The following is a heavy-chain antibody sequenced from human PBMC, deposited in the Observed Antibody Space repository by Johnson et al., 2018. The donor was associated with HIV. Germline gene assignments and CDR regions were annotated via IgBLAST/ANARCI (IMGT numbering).Heavy chain of an antibody. J-gene: IGHJ3*02. V-gene: IGHV3-11*01. Sequence: QMQLVESGGGLVKPGGSLRLSCAASGFTFSAYYMSWIRQAPGKGLDWVSYISNADSTIYYADSVKGRFTISRDNAKNSLYLQMNSLRAEDTALYYCARDPGVVEAPRSRVDAFDIWGQGTMVTVSS. D-gene: IGHD2-15*01. CDR3: ARDPGVVEAPRSRVDAFDI. CDR2: ISNADSTI. CDR1: GFTFSAYY.